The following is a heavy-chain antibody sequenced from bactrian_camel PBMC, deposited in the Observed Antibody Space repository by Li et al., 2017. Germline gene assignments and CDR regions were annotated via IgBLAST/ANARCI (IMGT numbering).Heavy chain of an antibody. J-gene: IGHJ4*01. V-gene: IGHV3S53*01. Sequence: HVQLVESGGGSVQAGGSLKLSCAASGTGDGSELKCRAWFRQAPGKEREGVAAIDSDGIATYADSVKGRFTISRDNAKNTLYLQMNSLKTEDTAVYYCATVDCYSGSWCYLPYWGQGTQVTVS. D-gene: IGHD3*01. CDR3: ATVDCYSGSWCYLPY. CDR2: IDSDGIA. CDR1: GTGDGSELKC.